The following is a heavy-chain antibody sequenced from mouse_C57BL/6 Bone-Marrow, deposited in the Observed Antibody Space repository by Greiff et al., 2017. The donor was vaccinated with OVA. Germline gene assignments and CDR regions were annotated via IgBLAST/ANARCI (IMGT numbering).Heavy chain of an antibody. CDR3: ARLSELFDY. V-gene: IGHV5-4*01. J-gene: IGHJ2*01. CDR1: GFTFSSYA. D-gene: IGHD6-2*01. Sequence: EVQGVESGGGLVKPGGSLKLSCAASGFTFSSYAMSWVRQTPEKRLEWVATISDGGSYTYYPDNVKGRFTISRDNAKNNLYLQMSHLKSEDTAMYYCARLSELFDYWGQGTTLTVSS. CDR2: ISDGGSYT.